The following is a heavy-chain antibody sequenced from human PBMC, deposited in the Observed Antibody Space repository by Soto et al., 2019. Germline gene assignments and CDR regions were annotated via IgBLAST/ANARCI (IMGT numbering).Heavy chain of an antibody. CDR3: ARSTTGGYYSSRIYFFDY. V-gene: IGHV3-33*01. CDR1: GFTFSSYG. CDR2: IWDDGSNK. J-gene: IGHJ4*02. D-gene: IGHD3-22*01. Sequence: GGSLRLSCAASGFTFSSYGMHWVRQAPGKGLEWVAAIWDDGSNKYYADSVKGRFSISRNNSKNSLYLQMNSLRGEGAAVYYVARSTTGGYYSSRIYFFDYWGQGTLVTVSS.